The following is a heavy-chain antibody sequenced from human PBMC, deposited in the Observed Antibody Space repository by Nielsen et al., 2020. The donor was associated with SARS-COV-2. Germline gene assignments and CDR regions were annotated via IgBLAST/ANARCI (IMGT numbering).Heavy chain of an antibody. Sequence: GGSLRLSCAASGFTFSGYGMHWVRQAPGKGLEWVAVISYDGSNKYYADSVKGRFTISRDNSKNTLYLQMNSLRAEDTAVYYCAHSSWEQLFFDYWGQGTPVTASS. CDR3: AHSSWEQLFFDY. CDR2: ISYDGSNK. V-gene: IGHV3-30*03. CDR1: GFTFSGYG. J-gene: IGHJ4*02. D-gene: IGHD1-26*01.